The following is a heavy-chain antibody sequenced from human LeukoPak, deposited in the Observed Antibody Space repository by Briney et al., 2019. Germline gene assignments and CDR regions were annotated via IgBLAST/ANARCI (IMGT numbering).Heavy chain of an antibody. CDR3: ARVSVPATAIPNYFDY. CDR2: IYYSGST. CDR1: GGSISSSSYY. J-gene: IGHJ4*02. D-gene: IGHD2-2*02. Sequence: SETLSLTCTVSGGSISSSSYYWGWIRQPPGKGLEWIGSIYYSGSTYYNPSLKSRVTISVDTSKNQFSLKLSSVTAADTAVYYCARVSVPATAIPNYFDYWGQGTLVTVSS. V-gene: IGHV4-39*01.